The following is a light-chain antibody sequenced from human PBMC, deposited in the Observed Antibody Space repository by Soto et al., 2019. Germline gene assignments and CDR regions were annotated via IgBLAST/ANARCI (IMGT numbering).Light chain of an antibody. CDR3: QQSDSTPYT. CDR1: QSITNF. Sequence: DIQMTQSPSSLSASVGDRVTITCRASQSITNFLNWYQQKPGRAPKLLIYGASSLLSGVPSRFSGSGSGTDFTLTIASLQPEDFSTYYCQQSDSTPYTFGQGTKVDIK. J-gene: IGKJ2*01. V-gene: IGKV1-39*01. CDR2: GAS.